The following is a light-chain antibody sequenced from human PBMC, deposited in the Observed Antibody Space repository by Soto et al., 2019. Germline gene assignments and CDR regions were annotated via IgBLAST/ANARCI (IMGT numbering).Light chain of an antibody. CDR2: EGS. Sequence: QSALTQPASVSGSPGQSITISCTGTSSDVGSYKLVSWYQQHPGRAPKLMIYEGSKRPSGISNRFSGSKSGNTASLTISGLQAEDEADYDCFSYAHINTFVFGGGTKLTVL. CDR1: SSDVGSYKL. V-gene: IGLV2-23*03. J-gene: IGLJ2*01. CDR3: FSYAHINTFV.